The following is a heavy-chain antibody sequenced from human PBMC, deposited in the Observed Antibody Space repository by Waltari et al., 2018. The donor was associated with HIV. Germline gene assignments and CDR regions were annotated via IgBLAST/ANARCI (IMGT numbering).Heavy chain of an antibody. CDR3: SRGRGGPDY. J-gene: IGHJ4*02. V-gene: IGHV3-30*01. D-gene: IGHD3-10*01. CDR1: GFTFSSYT. CDR2: ISYDGSEK. Sequence: QVQLVESGGGGVQPGRSLRLSCAASGFTFSSYTMHWVRQAPGKGLEGVAVISYDGSEKYYADAVKGRFTISRGNSRNTLYLEMNSLRAEDTAVYYCSRGRGGPDYWGQGTLVTVSS.